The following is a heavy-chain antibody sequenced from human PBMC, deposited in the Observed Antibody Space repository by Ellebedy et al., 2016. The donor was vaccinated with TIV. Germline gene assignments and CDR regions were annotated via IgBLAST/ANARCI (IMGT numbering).Heavy chain of an antibody. D-gene: IGHD5-24*01. CDR3: ARGDLPPDYFDY. J-gene: IGHJ4*02. V-gene: IGHV4-59*12. Sequence: MPSETLSLTCTVSGGSISRYYCSWIRQPPGKGVEWIGYIYYSGSTNYNPSLKSRVTISVDTSKNQFSLKLSSVTAADTAVYYCARGDLPPDYFDYWGQGTLVTVSS. CDR1: GGSISRYY. CDR2: IYYSGST.